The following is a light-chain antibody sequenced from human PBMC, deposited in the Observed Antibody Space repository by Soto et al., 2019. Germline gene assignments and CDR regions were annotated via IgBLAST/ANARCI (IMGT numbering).Light chain of an antibody. CDR2: DAF. CDR1: QSLSSR. CDR3: QQYNSYPWT. Sequence: IQMTQSPPTLSTYVGDRVTITCRASQSLSSRLAWYQQIPGKAPKLLIYDAFSLQSGVPSRFSGSGSGTEFSLTISSLQPDDFATYYCQQYNSYPWTFGQGTRWIS. J-gene: IGKJ1*01. V-gene: IGKV1-5*01.